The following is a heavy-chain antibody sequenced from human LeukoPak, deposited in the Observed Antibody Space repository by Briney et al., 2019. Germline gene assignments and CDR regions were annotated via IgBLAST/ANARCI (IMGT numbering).Heavy chain of an antibody. V-gene: IGHV4-34*01. CDR3: ARVGGRSYYGSGSYSDY. CDR2: INHSGST. J-gene: IGHJ4*02. CDR1: GGSFSGYH. D-gene: IGHD3-10*01. Sequence: SETLSLTCAVYGGSFSGYHWSWIRQPPGKGLEWIGEINHSGSTNYNPSLKSRVTISVDTSKNQFSLKLSSVTAADTAVYYCARVGGRSYYGSGSYSDYWGQGTLVTVSS.